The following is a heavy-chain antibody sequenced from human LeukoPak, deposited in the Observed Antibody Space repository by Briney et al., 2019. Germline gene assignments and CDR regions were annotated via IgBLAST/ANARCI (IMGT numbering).Heavy chain of an antibody. V-gene: IGHV3-21*01. D-gene: IGHD6-13*01. Sequence: PGGSLRLSCAASGFTFSSYSMNWVRQAPGKGLEWVSSISSSSSYIYYADSVKGRFTISRDNAKNSLYLRMNSLRAEDTAVYYCARDRRIAAAGLDYWGQGTLVTVSS. CDR2: ISSSSSYI. CDR1: GFTFSSYS. CDR3: ARDRRIAAAGLDY. J-gene: IGHJ4*02.